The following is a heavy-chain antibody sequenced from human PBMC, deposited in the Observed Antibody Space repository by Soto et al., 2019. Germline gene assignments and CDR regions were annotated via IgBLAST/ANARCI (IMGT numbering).Heavy chain of an antibody. CDR2: ISGSGGST. Sequence: EVQLLESGGGLVQPGGSLRLSCAASGFTFSSYAMSWVRQAPGKGLEWVSAISGSGGSTYYADSVKGRFTISRDNSKNTLYLQMNSLRAEDTSVYYCAKTVSGYDSEDYWGQGTLVTVSS. CDR1: GFTFSSYA. V-gene: IGHV3-23*01. CDR3: AKTVSGYDSEDY. J-gene: IGHJ4*02. D-gene: IGHD5-12*01.